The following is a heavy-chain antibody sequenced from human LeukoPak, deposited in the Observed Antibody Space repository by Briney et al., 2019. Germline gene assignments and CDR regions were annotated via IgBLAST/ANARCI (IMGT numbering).Heavy chain of an antibody. CDR3: ARGGVLLWFGERDNWFDP. CDR1: GGSISSYY. J-gene: IGHJ5*02. D-gene: IGHD3-10*01. CDR2: IYYSGST. V-gene: IGHV4-59*01. Sequence: SETLSLTRTVSGGSISSYYWSWIRQPPGKGLEWIGYIYYSGSTNYNPSLKSRVTISVDTSKNQFSLKLSSVTAADTAVYYCARGGVLLWFGERDNWFDPWGQGTLVTVSS.